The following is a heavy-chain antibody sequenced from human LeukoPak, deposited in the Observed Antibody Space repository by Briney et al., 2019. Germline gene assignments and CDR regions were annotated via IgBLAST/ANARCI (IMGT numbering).Heavy chain of an antibody. CDR2: IKQDGSEK. J-gene: IGHJ6*02. CDR3: ARGSDWYYYYYGVDV. Sequence: GGSVRLSCAASGFSFSSYWMTWVRQAPGKGLEWVANIKQDGSEKYYVDSVKGRFTISRDNAKNSLYLQMNSLRAEDTAVYYCARGSDWYYYYYGVDVWGQGTTVTVSS. CDR1: GFSFSSYW. D-gene: IGHD2-21*01. V-gene: IGHV3-7*01.